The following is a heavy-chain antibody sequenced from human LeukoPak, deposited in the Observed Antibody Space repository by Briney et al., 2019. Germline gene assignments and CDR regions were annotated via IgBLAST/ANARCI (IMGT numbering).Heavy chain of an antibody. J-gene: IGHJ6*02. D-gene: IGHD4-17*01. CDR3: ARDGYGDRLLYYYYGMDV. CDR1: GYTFTSYG. Sequence: ASVKVSCKASGYTFTSYGISWVRQAPGQGLEWMGWISAYNGNTNYAQKLQGRVTMTTDTSTSTAYMELRSLRSDDTAVYYCARDGYGDRLLYYYYGMDVWGQGTTVTVSS. V-gene: IGHV1-18*01. CDR2: ISAYNGNT.